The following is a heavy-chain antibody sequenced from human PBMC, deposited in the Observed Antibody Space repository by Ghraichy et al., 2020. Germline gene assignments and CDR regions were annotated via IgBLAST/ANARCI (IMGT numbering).Heavy chain of an antibody. CDR2: IKQDGSEK. CDR1: GFTFSSYW. Sequence: GGSLRLSCAASGFTFSSYWMSWVRQAPGKGLEWVANIKQDGSEKYYVDSVKGRFTISRDNAKNSLYLQMNSLRAEDTAVYYCARESSSWINPFDYWGQGTLVTVSS. CDR3: ARESSSWINPFDY. D-gene: IGHD6-13*01. J-gene: IGHJ4*02. V-gene: IGHV3-7*01.